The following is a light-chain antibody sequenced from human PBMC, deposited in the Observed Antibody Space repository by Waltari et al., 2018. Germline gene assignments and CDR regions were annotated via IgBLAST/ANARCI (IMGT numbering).Light chain of an antibody. J-gene: IGKJ1*01. CDR2: KAS. Sequence: QLTQSPSTLSASVGDRVTITCRATENLNRWLAWYQQKPGKAPKLLIYKASNLQDGVPSRFSGSGSGTEFTLTINNLQPDDFATYYCQQYINYWTFGQGTKVEIK. CDR1: ENLNRW. V-gene: IGKV1-5*03. CDR3: QQYINYWT.